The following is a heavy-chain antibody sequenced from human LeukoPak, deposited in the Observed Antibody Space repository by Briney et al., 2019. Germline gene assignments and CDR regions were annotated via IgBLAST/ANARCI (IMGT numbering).Heavy chain of an antibody. V-gene: IGHV3-30*02. J-gene: IGHJ4*02. CDR1: GFTFSSYG. D-gene: IGHD3-22*01. Sequence: GGSLRLSCAASGFTFSSYGMHWVRQAPGKGLEWVGFIRYDGSNKYYADSVKGRFTISRDNSKNTLYLQMNSLRAEDTAVYYCAKSRRYDSLWYFDYWGQGTLVTVSS. CDR3: AKSRRYDSLWYFDY. CDR2: IRYDGSNK.